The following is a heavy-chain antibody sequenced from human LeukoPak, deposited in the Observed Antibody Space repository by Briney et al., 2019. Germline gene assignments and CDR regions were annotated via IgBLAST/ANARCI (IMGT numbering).Heavy chain of an antibody. V-gene: IGHV3-21*01. D-gene: IGHD3-3*01. J-gene: IGHJ2*01. CDR1: GFTFSSYS. CDR2: ISSSSSYI. CDR3: ARGSYDFWTARFCYWYFDL. Sequence: PGGTLRLSCAASGFTFSSYSMNWVRQAPGKGLEWVSSISSSSSYIYYADSVKGRFTISRDNAKNSLYLQMNSLRAEDTAVYYCARGSYDFWTARFCYWYFDLWGRGTLVTVSS.